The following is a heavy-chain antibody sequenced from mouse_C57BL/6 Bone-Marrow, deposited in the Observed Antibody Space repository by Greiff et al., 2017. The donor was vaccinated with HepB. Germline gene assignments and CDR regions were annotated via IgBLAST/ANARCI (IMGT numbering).Heavy chain of an antibody. CDR3: ARMPY. CDR2: ISSGGSYT. CDR1: GFTFSSYG. Sequence: EVKLVESGGDLVKPGGSLKLSCAASGFTFSSYGMSWVRQTPDKRLEWVATISSGGSYTYYPDSVKGRFTISRDNAKNTLYLQMSSLKSEDTAMYYCARMPYWGQGTLVTVSA. J-gene: IGHJ3*01. V-gene: IGHV5-6*02.